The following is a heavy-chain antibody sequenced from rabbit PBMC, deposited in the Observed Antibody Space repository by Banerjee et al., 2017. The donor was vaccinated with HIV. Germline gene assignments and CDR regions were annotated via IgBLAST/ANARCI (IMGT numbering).Heavy chain of an antibody. V-gene: IGHV1S47*01. CDR2: IYNGDGST. CDR1: GFDFSSSA. D-gene: IGHD6-1*01. J-gene: IGHJ4*01. Sequence: QEQLVESGGDLVKPGASLTLTCTASGFDFSSSAMCWVRQAPGKGPEWIAYIYNGDGSTYYASWVNGRFTISRSTSLNTVTLQMTSLTAADTATYFCARRYADYDYAINLWGPGTLVTVS. CDR3: ARRYADYDYAINL.